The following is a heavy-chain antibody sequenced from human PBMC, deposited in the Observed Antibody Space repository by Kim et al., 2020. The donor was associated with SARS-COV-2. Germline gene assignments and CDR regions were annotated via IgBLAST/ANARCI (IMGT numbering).Heavy chain of an antibody. D-gene: IGHD3-10*01. V-gene: IGHV4-59*09. J-gene: IGHJ4*02. CDR2: GTT. CDR3: ARGASADF. Sequence: GTTTYNPSLQSRVTISVDTSKNQLSLKRNSVTAADTAVYFCARGASADFWGQGTLVTVSS.